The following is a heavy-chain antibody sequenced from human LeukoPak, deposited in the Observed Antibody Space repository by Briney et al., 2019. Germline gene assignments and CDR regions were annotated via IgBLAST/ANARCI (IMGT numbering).Heavy chain of an antibody. CDR3: ARDPVFGDGYNTHFDY. CDR2: IYHSGST. J-gene: IGHJ4*02. D-gene: IGHD5-24*01. CDR1: GGSISSGGYS. V-gene: IGHV4-30-2*01. Sequence: SQTLSLTCAVSGGSISSGGYSWSWIRQPPGQGLEWIGYIYHSGSTYYNPSLKSRVTISVDRSKNQFSLKLSSVTAADTAVYYCARDPVFGDGYNTHFDYWGQGTLVTVSS.